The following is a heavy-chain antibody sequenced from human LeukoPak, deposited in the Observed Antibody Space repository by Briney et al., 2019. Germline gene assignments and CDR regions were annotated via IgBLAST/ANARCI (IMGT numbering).Heavy chain of an antibody. CDR3: ARTYDFWSGNDAFDI. J-gene: IGHJ3*02. CDR2: INPSGGST. D-gene: IGHD3-3*01. Sequence: ASVKVSCKASGYTFTSYYMHWVRQAPGQGLEWMGIINPSGGSTSYAHKFQGRVAMTRDTSTSTVYMELSSLRSEDTAVYYCARTYDFWSGNDAFDIWGQGTMVTVSS. CDR1: GYTFTSYY. V-gene: IGHV1-46*01.